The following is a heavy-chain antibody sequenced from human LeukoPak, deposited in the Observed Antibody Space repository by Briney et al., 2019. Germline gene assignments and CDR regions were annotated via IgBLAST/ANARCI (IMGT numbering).Heavy chain of an antibody. CDR1: GGSISSSIYY. D-gene: IGHD2-2*01. V-gene: IGHV4-39*07. CDR2: INYSGTT. J-gene: IGHJ4*02. CDR3: ARLPVRVAAASNYFDY. Sequence: PSETLSLTCTVSGGSISSSIYYWVWVRQPPGKGLEWIGSINYSGTTYYNPSLKSRVTISVDTSKNQFSLKLSSVTAADTAVYYCARLPVRVAAASNYFDYWGQGTLVTVSS.